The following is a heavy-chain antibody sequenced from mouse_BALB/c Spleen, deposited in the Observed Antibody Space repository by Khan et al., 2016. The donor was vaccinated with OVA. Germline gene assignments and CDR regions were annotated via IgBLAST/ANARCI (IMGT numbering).Heavy chain of an antibody. D-gene: IGHD2-10*02. J-gene: IGHJ4*01. Sequence: QIQLVQSGAELVRPGASVKLSCKTSGYIFTSYWIHWVKQRSGQGLEWIARIYPGTGSTYYNEKFKSKATLTADKSSSTAYMRPSSLKSEDSAVYCCVRGGYDNHAMEYWGQGTSVTVSS. CDR3: VRGGYDNHAMEY. CDR1: GYIFTSYW. V-gene: IGHV1S132*01. CDR2: IYPGTGST.